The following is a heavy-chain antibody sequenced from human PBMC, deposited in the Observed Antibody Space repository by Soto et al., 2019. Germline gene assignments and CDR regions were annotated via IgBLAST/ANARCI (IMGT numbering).Heavy chain of an antibody. J-gene: IGHJ6*03. D-gene: IGHD3-10*01. CDR2: VNAGDGST. CDR3: ARVGVFRSRKTYRMDEACYYMDV. Sequence: ASVKVSCKASGYAFSSYAIHWLRQAPGQRLEWMGRVNAGDGSTKYSESFQGRVTITRDTSASTAYMELNSLRAEDTAVYYCARVGVFRSRKTYRMDEACYYMDVWGKGTTVTVSS. CDR1: GYAFSSYA. V-gene: IGHV1-3*01.